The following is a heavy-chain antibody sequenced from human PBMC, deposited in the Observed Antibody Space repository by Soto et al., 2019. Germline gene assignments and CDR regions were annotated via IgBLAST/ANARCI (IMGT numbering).Heavy chain of an antibody. CDR2: IHHSGSN. D-gene: IGHD3-22*01. Sequence: PSETLSLTCTVSGGSTTSGGYYWNWIRHHPGKGLERIGYIHHSGSNYHNPSLESRVTMSIDTSKHQISLKLSSVTAADTAIYYCAREPYHYDSSGYYDCWGQGTLVTVSS. CDR1: GGSTTSGGYY. V-gene: IGHV4-31*03. CDR3: AREPYHYDSSGYYDC. J-gene: IGHJ4*02.